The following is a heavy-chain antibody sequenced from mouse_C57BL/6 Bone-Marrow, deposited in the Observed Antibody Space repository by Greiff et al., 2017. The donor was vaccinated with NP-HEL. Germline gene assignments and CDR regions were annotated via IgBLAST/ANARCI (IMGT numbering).Heavy chain of an antibody. V-gene: IGHV1-82*01. CDR1: GYAFSSSW. CDR2: IYPGDGDT. J-gene: IGHJ4*01. CDR3: ARIQYYAMDY. Sequence: VQVVESGPELVKPGASVKISCKASGYAFSSSWMNWVKQRPGKGLEWIGRIYPGDGDTNYNGKFKGKATLTADKSSSTAYMQLSSLTSEDSAVYFCARIQYYAMDYWGQGTSVTVSS.